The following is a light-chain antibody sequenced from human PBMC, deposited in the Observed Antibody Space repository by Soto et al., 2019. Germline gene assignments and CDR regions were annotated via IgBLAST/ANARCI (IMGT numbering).Light chain of an antibody. CDR3: QQTYTTLSNT. J-gene: IGKJ5*01. CDR2: AAS. Sequence: DIQMTQSPSSLSGSVGDRVTITCRASENISRHLNWYQQKPGKAPKLLIYAASSLQNGVPSRFRGGGSGTDFTLTISNLQPEDFATYYCQQTYTTLSNTFGQGTRLESK. CDR1: ENISRH. V-gene: IGKV1-39*01.